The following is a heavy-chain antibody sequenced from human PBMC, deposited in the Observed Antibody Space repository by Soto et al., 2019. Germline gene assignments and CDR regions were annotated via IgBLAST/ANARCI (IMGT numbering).Heavy chain of an antibody. Sequence: EVQLVESGGGLVQPGGSLRLSCAASGFTFSSYWMHWVRQAPGKGLVCVSRINSDGSSTSYADSVKGRFTISRDNAKNTLYLQLNSLRAEDTAVYYCAREGSRTMIVVWDAFDIWGQGTMVTVSS. V-gene: IGHV3-74*01. CDR3: AREGSRTMIVVWDAFDI. J-gene: IGHJ3*02. CDR1: GFTFSSYW. CDR2: INSDGSST. D-gene: IGHD3-22*01.